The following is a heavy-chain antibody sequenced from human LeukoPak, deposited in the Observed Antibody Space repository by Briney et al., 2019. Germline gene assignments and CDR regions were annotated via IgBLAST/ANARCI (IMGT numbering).Heavy chain of an antibody. J-gene: IGHJ4*02. V-gene: IGHV3-21*01. Sequence: GGSLRLSCAASGFTFNVYTMNWVRQAPGKGLEWVSCISSRGKYTYYADAVKVRFAISRDNANNSLYLQMNSLRADDTSVYYCASAYSGRFQWGRGTLVTVCS. CDR3: ASAYSGRFQ. D-gene: IGHD1-26*01. CDR2: ISSRGKYT. CDR1: GFTFNVYT.